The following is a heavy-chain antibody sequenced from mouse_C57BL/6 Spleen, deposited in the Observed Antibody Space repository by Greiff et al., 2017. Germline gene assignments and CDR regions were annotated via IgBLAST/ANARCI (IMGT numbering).Heavy chain of an antibody. V-gene: IGHV1-82*01. CDR1: GYAFSSSW. CDR3: AREGGLRRGFLDY. J-gene: IGHJ2*01. D-gene: IGHD2-4*01. CDR2: IYPGDGDT. Sequence: LVESGPELVKPGASVKISCKASGYAFSSSWMNWVKQRPGKGLEWIGRIYPGDGDTNYNGKFKGKATLTADKSSSTAYMQLSSLTSEDSAVYFCAREGGLRRGFLDYWGQGTTLTVSS.